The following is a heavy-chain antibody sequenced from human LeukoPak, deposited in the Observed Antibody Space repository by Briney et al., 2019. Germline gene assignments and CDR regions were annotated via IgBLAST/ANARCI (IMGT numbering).Heavy chain of an antibody. CDR2: IIPILGIA. J-gene: IGHJ4*02. Sequence: GASVKVSCKASGGTFSSYAISWVRQAPGQGLEWMGRIIPILGIANYAQKFQGRVTITADKSTSTAYMELSSLRSEDTAVYYCARSRGGYSYGYFDYWGQGTLVTASS. D-gene: IGHD5-18*01. CDR3: ARSRGGYSYGYFDY. V-gene: IGHV1-69*04. CDR1: GGTFSSYA.